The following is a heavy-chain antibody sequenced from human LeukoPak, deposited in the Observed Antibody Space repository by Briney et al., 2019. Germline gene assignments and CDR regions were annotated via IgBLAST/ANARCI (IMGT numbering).Heavy chain of an antibody. J-gene: IGHJ5*02. D-gene: IGHD3-16*01. CDR3: ARGGLRYFAL. V-gene: IGHV3-7*04. Sequence: PGGSLRLSCAASGFTFSNHWMSWVRRAPGKGLEWVANIKQDGSEKNYVDSVKGRFTISRDSAKSSLYLQMNSLRAEDTAVYFCARGGLRYFALWGQGTLVTVSS. CDR2: IKQDGSEK. CDR1: GFTFSNHW.